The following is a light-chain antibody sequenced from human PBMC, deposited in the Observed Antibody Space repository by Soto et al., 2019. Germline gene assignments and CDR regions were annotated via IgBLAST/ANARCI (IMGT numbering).Light chain of an antibody. J-gene: IGKJ1*01. Sequence: DIQMTQSPSTLSASVGDRVTITCRASQSISSWLAWYQQKPGKAPKLLIYDASSLESGAPSRFGGSGSGTEFTVTISSLQLDDFATYYCQEYNSNSTVGQGTKVESK. CDR1: QSISSW. CDR2: DAS. V-gene: IGKV1-5*01. CDR3: QEYNSNST.